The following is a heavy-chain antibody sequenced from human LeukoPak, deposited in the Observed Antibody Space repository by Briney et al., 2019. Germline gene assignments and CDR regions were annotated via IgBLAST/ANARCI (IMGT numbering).Heavy chain of an antibody. J-gene: IGHJ4*02. V-gene: IGHV1-18*04. CDR1: GYTFTSYG. CDR2: ISAYNGNT. CDR3: ARDRSSGWYGPFGY. Sequence: ASVKVSCNASGYTFTSYGISWVRQAPGQGLEWMGWISAYNGNTNYAQKLQGRVTMTTDTSTSTAYMELRSLRSDDTAVYYCARDRSSGWYGPFGYWGQGTLVTVSS. D-gene: IGHD6-19*01.